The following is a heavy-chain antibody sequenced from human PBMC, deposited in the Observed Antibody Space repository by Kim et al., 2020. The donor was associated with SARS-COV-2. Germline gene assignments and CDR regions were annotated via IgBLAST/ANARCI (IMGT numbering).Heavy chain of an antibody. J-gene: IGHJ3*02. Sequence: GGSLRLSCAVAGFTFSDYAMHWVRQTPGKGLEWVAVISTDGSNRFYTDSVKGRITISRDNSKNTVYLQMNSLRPEDTALYYCARDPRGGSTWRNAFDMWGQGTMVTVS. CDR1: GFTFSDYA. CDR2: ISTDGSNR. D-gene: IGHD3-16*01. CDR3: ARDPRGGSTWRNAFDM. V-gene: IGHV3-30*14.